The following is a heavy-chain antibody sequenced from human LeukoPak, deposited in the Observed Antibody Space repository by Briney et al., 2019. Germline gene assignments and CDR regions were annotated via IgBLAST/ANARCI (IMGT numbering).Heavy chain of an antibody. J-gene: IGHJ4*02. D-gene: IGHD6-19*01. CDR2: IYYSGST. V-gene: IGHV4-38-2*02. Sequence: SETLSLTCTVSGYSISSGYYWGWIRQPPGKGLEWIGSIYYSGSTYYNPSLKSRVTISVDTSKNQFSLKLSSVTAADTAVYYCARLYLAVAGTSPLAPSGHIDYWGQGTLVTVSS. CDR3: ARLYLAVAGTSPLAPSGHIDY. CDR1: GYSISSGYY.